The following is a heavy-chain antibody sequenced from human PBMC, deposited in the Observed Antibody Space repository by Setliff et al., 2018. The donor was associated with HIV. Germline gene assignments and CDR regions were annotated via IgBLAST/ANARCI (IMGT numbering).Heavy chain of an antibody. D-gene: IGHD1-7*01. V-gene: IGHV4-59*11. J-gene: IGHJ4*02. CDR2: IYYSGST. Sequence: LSLTCTVSGGSITPHYWSWIRQPPGKGLEWIGLIYYSGSTNYNPSLKSRVTISVDTSKNQFSLKLSSVTAADTAVYYCASSNYRFVYFDYWGQGTLVTVSS. CDR1: GGSITPHY. CDR3: ASSNYRFVYFDY.